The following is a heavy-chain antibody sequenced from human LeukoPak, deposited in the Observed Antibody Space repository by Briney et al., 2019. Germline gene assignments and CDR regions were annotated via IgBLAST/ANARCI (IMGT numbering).Heavy chain of an antibody. J-gene: IGHJ4*02. CDR3: AKEGRIAAGTGDYFDY. V-gene: IGHV3-23*01. Sequence: GGSLRLSCAASGFTFSSYAMSWVRQAPGKGLEWVSAISGSGGSTYYADSVKGRFTISRDNAKNTVLLQMNSLRADDTAVYYCAKEGRIAAGTGDYFDYWGQGTLVTVSS. D-gene: IGHD6-13*01. CDR1: GFTFSSYA. CDR2: ISGSGGST.